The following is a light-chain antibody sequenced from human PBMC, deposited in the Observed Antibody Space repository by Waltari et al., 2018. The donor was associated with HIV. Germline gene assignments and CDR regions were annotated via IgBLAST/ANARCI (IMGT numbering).Light chain of an antibody. CDR2: GAS. J-gene: IGKJ1*01. Sequence: EIAMTQSPATLSVSPGERATLSCRASQSVSSNLAWYQQKPGQAPRLLIYGASTRATGIPARVSGIGSGTDFTLTITSLQSEDFALYYCQQYNNWPPEWTFGQGTKVEIK. V-gene: IGKV3-15*01. CDR3: QQYNNWPPEWT. CDR1: QSVSSN.